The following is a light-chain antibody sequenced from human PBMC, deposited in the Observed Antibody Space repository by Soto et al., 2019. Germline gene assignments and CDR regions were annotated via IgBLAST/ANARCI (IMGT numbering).Light chain of an antibody. CDR1: QSLVHSDGNTY. CDR3: VQFAHFPRT. Sequence: DVVLTQTPLSSPATLGQPASISCRSSQSLVHSDGNTYLSWLQQRPGQPPRLLIYQVSNRFSGVPDRFSGSGAGTDFTLNISRVEAEDVGVYHCVQFAHFPRTFGQGTKVEIK. J-gene: IGKJ1*01. CDR2: QVS. V-gene: IGKV2-24*01.